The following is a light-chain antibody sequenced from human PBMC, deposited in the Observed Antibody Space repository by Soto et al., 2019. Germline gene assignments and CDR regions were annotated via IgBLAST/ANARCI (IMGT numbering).Light chain of an antibody. CDR1: QSIGSN. CDR2: GAS. Sequence: EIVMTQSPATLSVSPGESATLSCRASQSIGSNLAWYQQKPGQAPRLLIYGASTRATGTPARFSGSGSGTEFTLTISGLQSEDSAVYYCQQYNNWPPLTFGGGTKVEIK. CDR3: QQYNNWPPLT. J-gene: IGKJ4*01. V-gene: IGKV3-15*01.